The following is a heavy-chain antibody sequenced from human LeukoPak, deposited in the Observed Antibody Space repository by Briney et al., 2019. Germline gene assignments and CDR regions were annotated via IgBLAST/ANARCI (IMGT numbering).Heavy chain of an antibody. CDR3: ARSPADYSNYLSYYYYYYYMDV. D-gene: IGHD4-11*01. J-gene: IGHJ6*03. CDR2: IYYSGST. V-gene: IGHV4-39*07. Sequence: SETLSLTCTVPGGSISSSSYYWGWIRQPPGKGLEWIGSIYYSGSTYYNPSLKSRVTISVDTSKNQFSLKLSSVTAADTAVYYCARSPADYSNYLSYYYYYYYMDVWGKGTTVTVSS. CDR1: GGSISSSSYY.